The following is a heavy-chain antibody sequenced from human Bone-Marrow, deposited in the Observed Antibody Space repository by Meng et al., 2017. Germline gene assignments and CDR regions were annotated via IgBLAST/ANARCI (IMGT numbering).Heavy chain of an antibody. V-gene: IGHV1-2*06. CDR1: GYTFTGYY. Sequence: AAVKVSCQASGYTFTGYYMHWVRQATGQGLEWMGRINPNSGGTNYAQKFQGRVTMTRDTSISTAYMELSRLRSDDTAVYYCALWGSGSYYNPPGFDDWGQGTLVTVSS. D-gene: IGHD3-10*01. J-gene: IGHJ4*02. CDR2: INPNSGGT. CDR3: ALWGSGSYYNPPGFDD.